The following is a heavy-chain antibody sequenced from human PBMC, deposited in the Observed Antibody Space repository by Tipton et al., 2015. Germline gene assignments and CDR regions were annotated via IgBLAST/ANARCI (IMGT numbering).Heavy chain of an antibody. V-gene: IGHV4-38-2*01. CDR1: AYSISSDSY. J-gene: IGHJ4*02. CDR2: ISHSRNT. D-gene: IGHD4-23*01. CDR3: ARARGRHGGLFDS. Sequence: TLSLTCAVSAYSISSDSYWGWIRQPPGKGLEWVGSISHSRNTYYTPSLKSRITMSRDTTKTQFPLKKSSVTASDTAVYYCARARGRHGGLFDSWGQGILVTVAS.